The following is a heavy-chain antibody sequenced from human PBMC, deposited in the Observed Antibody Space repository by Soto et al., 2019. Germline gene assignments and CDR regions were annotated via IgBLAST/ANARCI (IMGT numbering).Heavy chain of an antibody. D-gene: IGHD3-10*01. CDR3: AKGKSTGDIDWFDP. CDR1: GFTFSSYA. V-gene: IGHV3-23*01. J-gene: IGHJ5*02. CDR2: ISGSGGST. Sequence: GSLRLSCAASGFTFSSYAMSWVRQAPGKGLEWVSAISGSGGSTYYADSVKGRFTVSRDNSKNCLYLQMNSLGVEDTAMYFCAKGKSTGDIDWFDPWGQGSLVTVSS.